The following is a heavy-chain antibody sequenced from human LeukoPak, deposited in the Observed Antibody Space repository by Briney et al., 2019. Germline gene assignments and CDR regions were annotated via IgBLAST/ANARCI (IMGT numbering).Heavy chain of an antibody. D-gene: IGHD3-9*01. CDR3: ASADFDWLLPFDY. J-gene: IGHJ4*02. CDR2: IYYSGST. Sequence: SETLSLTCTVSGGSISSYYWSWIRQPPGKGLEWIGYIYYSGSTNYSPSLKSRVTISVDTSKNQFSLKLSSVTAADTAVYYCASADFDWLLPFDYWGQGTLVTVSS. CDR1: GGSISSYY. V-gene: IGHV4-59*08.